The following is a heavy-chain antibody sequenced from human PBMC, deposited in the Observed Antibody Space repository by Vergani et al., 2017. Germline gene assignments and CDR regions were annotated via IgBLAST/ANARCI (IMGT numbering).Heavy chain of an antibody. CDR1: GFTFSDYY. CDR2: ISSSGSTI. CDR3: AKVLLSYDFWSGYYTGSTNYYYYGMDV. V-gene: IGHV3-11*01. D-gene: IGHD3-3*01. Sequence: QVQLVESGGGLVKPGGSLRLSCAASGFTFSDYYMSWIRQAPGKGLEWVSYISSSGSTIYYADSVKGRFTISRDNAKNSLYLQMNSLRAEDTAVYYCAKVLLSYDFWSGYYTGSTNYYYYGMDVWGQGTTVTVSS. J-gene: IGHJ6*02.